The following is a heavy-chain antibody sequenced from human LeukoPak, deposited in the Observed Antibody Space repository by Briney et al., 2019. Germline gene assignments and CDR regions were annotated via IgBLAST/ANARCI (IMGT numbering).Heavy chain of an antibody. CDR1: GYTFTSYA. Sequence: ASVKVSCKASGYTFTSYAMHWVRQAPGQRLQWMGWINAGNGNTKYSQEFQGRVTFTRDTSASTAYMELSSLRAEDTAVYYCASSSSQPYYYDSSGYGDAFDIWGQGTMVTVSS. CDR2: INAGNGNT. CDR3: ASSSSQPYYYDSSGYGDAFDI. J-gene: IGHJ3*02. V-gene: IGHV1-3*03. D-gene: IGHD3-22*01.